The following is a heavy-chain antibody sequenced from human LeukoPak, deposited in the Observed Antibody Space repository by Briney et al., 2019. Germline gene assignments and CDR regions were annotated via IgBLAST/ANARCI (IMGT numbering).Heavy chain of an antibody. CDR1: GGSFSGYY. V-gene: IGHV4-34*01. J-gene: IGHJ6*03. Sequence: SETLSLTCAVYGGSFSGYYWSWIRQPPGKGLEWIGEINHSGSTNYNPSLKSRVTISVDTSKNQFSLQLNSVTPEDTAVYYCARGSSSWSYYYYYYYMDVWGKGTTVTVSS. CDR2: INHSGST. CDR3: ARGSSSWSYYYYYYYMDV. D-gene: IGHD6-13*01.